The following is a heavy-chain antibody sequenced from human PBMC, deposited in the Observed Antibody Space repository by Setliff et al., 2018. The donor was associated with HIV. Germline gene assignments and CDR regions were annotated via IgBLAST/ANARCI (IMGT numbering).Heavy chain of an antibody. CDR2: IYITGDT. CDR3: GGNGYYSIDY. D-gene: IGHD3-22*01. V-gene: IGHV4-61*09. CDR1: GDSINRGTYY. J-gene: IGHJ4*02. Sequence: SETLSLTCTVSGDSINRGTYYWTWIRQSAGKGLEWIGHIYITGDTDYNPSLKSRVTISVDKSKSQFSLKLNSVTAADTAVYYCGGNGYYSIDYWGQGTLVTVSS.